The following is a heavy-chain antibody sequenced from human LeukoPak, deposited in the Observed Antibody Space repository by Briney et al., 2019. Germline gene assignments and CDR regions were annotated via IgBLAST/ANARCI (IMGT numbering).Heavy chain of an antibody. CDR3: ARQVGSSLHFDY. D-gene: IGHD2-2*01. CDR1: GYSFTTYW. J-gene: IGHJ4*02. V-gene: IGHV5-51*01. CDR2: IYPADSTA. Sequence: GESLKISCKASGYSFTTYWIGWVRQVPGKGLEWVGIIYPADSTAKYSPSFQGQVTISVDKSVSTAYLQWSRLEASDTAVFYCARQVGSSLHFDYWGQGTLVTVSS.